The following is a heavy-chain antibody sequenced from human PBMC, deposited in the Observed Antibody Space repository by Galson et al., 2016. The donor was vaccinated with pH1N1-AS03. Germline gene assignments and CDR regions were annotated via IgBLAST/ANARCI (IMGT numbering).Heavy chain of an antibody. J-gene: IGHJ6*02. D-gene: IGHD5-18*01. Sequence: SETLSLTCAVSGDSISTSNWWSWVRRPPGKGLEWIGEVSHAGRTNYSPSLKGRVTISLDKSKNQFSLQLTSVTAADTAVYYCARDVLPYSLGLDVWGQGTTVTVSS. CDR1: GDSISTSNW. V-gene: IGHV4-4*02. CDR3: ARDVLPYSLGLDV. CDR2: VSHAGRT.